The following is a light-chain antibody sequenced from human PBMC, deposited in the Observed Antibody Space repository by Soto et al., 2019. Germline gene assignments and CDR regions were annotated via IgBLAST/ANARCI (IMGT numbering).Light chain of an antibody. CDR2: DVS. CDR1: SSDVGGYKY. CDR3: SSYTSSSTPYV. J-gene: IGLJ1*01. Sequence: QSALTQPASVSGSPGQSITISCTGTSSDVGGYKYVSWYQQHPGKAPKLMIYDVSNRPSGVSNRFSGSKSGNTASLTISGLHAEDEADYYGSSYTSSSTPYVVGTGTKLTVL. V-gene: IGLV2-14*01.